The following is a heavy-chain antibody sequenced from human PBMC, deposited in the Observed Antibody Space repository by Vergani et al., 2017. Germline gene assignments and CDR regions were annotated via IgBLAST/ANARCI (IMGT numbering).Heavy chain of an antibody. V-gene: IGHV4-59*01. CDR2: ISYSGST. CDR1: GGSISSYY. CDR3: AGAYDSSGYYSP. D-gene: IGHD3-22*01. Sequence: QVQLQESGPGLVKPSQTLSLTCTVSGGSISSYYWSWIRQPPGKGLEWIGYISYSGSTNSNPSLKSRVTISVDTTKNQFSLKLSSVTAAATAGYYCAGAYDSSGYYSPWGQGTLVTVSS. J-gene: IGHJ5*02.